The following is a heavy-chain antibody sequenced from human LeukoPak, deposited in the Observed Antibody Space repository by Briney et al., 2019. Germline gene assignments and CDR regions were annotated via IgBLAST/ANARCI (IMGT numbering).Heavy chain of an antibody. D-gene: IGHD3-16*02. V-gene: IGHV1-2*02. Sequence: ASVKVSCKASGYTFTGYYMHWVRRAPGQGREWMGWINPNSGGTNYAQKFQGRVTMTRDTSISTAYMELSRLRSDDTAVYYCARGMERYDYVWGSYPRGGNFDYWGQGTLVTVSS. CDR1: GYTFTGYY. CDR2: INPNSGGT. J-gene: IGHJ4*02. CDR3: ARGMERYDYVWGSYPRGGNFDY.